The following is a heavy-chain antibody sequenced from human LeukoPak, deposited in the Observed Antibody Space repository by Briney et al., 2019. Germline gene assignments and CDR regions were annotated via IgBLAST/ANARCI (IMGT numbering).Heavy chain of an antibody. CDR3: AKAYSSSSGYYYYYYMDV. Sequence: PSETLSLTCTVSGGSISSGDYYWSWIRQPPGKGLEWIGYIYYSGSTYYNPSLKSRVTISVDTSKNQLSLKLSSVTAADTAVYYCAKAYSSSSGYYYYYYMDVWGKGTTVTVSS. D-gene: IGHD6-6*01. CDR1: GGSISSGDYY. J-gene: IGHJ6*03. V-gene: IGHV4-30-4*01. CDR2: IYYSGST.